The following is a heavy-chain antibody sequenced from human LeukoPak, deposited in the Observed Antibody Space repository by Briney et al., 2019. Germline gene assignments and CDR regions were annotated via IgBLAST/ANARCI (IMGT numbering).Heavy chain of an antibody. CDR1: GFTFG. D-gene: IGHD3-16*01. CDR2: VNWKGDLT. Sequence: AGGSLRLSCAASGFTFGMSWVRQGAGKGLEWVSTVNWKGDLTYYVDSVKGRFTISRDNCKNSLYLQMNSLTAEDTALYYCAKSHNNWGGLDAFEIGGQGTLVTVYS. CDR3: AKSHNNWGGLDAFEI. V-gene: IGHV3-20*04. J-gene: IGHJ3*02.